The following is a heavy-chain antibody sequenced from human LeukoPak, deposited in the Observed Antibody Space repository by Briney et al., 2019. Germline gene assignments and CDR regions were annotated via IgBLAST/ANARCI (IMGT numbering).Heavy chain of an antibody. CDR3: ARDSRSHSTGTEY. J-gene: IGHJ4*02. CDR2: ISYDGSNQ. CDR1: GFAFSSYA. V-gene: IGHV3-30-3*01. D-gene: IGHD3-10*01. Sequence: PGGSLRLSCAASGFAFSSYAMHWVRQAPGKGLEWVAAISYDGSNQYFVDSVKGRFTISRDNSRNTLYLQMNSLRPEDTALYYCARDSRSHSTGTEYWGQGTLVTVSS.